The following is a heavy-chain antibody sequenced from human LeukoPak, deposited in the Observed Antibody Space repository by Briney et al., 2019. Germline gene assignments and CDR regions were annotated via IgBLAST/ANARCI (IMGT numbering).Heavy chain of an antibody. CDR1: GFALSTNA. CDR3: AKDVGKWESLHFFDY. D-gene: IGHD1-26*01. J-gene: IGHJ4*02. V-gene: IGHV3-23*01. CDR2: ISGSGAST. Sequence: GGSLRLSCLTSGFALSTNAMSWVRQAPGKGLEWISGISGSGASTYYADSVKGRFTISRDDSRNTLYLQVYSLRGDDTAVYYCAKDVGKWESLHFFDYWGQGTLVTVSS.